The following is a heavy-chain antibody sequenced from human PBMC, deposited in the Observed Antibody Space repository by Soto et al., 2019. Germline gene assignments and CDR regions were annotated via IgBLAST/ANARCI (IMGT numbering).Heavy chain of an antibody. J-gene: IGHJ6*02. Sequence: ASVKVSCKASGYTFTSYAMHWVRQAPGQRLEWMGWINAGNGNTKYSQKFQGRVTITRDTSASTAYMELISLRSEDTAVYYCARDRDYYGSGSYYPDDGSYYGMDVWGQGTTVTVSS. CDR1: GYTFTSYA. V-gene: IGHV1-3*01. CDR3: ARDRDYYGSGSYYPDDGSYYGMDV. D-gene: IGHD3-10*01. CDR2: INAGNGNT.